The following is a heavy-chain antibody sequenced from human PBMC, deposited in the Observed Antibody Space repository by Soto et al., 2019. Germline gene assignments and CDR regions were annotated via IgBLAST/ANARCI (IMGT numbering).Heavy chain of an antibody. J-gene: IGHJ5*01. CDR1: GGTFSSYA. CDR2: IIPIFGTA. V-gene: IGHV1-69*13. Sequence: SVKVSCKASGGTFSSYAISWVRQAPGQGLEWMGGIIPIFGTANYAQKFQGRVTITADESTSTAYMELSSLRSEDTAVYYCARGGKGVYYYDSSGYYSNWFDSWGQGTLVTVSS. D-gene: IGHD3-22*01. CDR3: ARGGKGVYYYDSSGYYSNWFDS.